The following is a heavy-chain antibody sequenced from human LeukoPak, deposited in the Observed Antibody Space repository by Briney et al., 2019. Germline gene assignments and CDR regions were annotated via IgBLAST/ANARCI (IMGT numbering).Heavy chain of an antibody. CDR1: GFTFSSYA. Sequence: GRSLRLSCAASGFTFSSYAMHWVRQAPGKGLEWVAVISYDGSNKYYADSVKGRFTISRDNSKNTLYLQMNSLRAEDTAVYYCARDPSPEVVVISWFDPWGQGTLATVSS. CDR2: ISYDGSNK. D-gene: IGHD3-22*01. V-gene: IGHV3-30-3*01. CDR3: ARDPSPEVVVISWFDP. J-gene: IGHJ5*02.